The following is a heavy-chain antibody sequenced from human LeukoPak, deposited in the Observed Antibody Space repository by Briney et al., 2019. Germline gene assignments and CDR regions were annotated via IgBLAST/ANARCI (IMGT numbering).Heavy chain of an antibody. J-gene: IGHJ4*02. CDR1: GYTLTELS. CDR2: FDPEDGET. Sequence: GASVKVSCKVSGYTLTELSMHWVRQAPGKGLEWMGGFDPEDGETIYAQKFQGRVTMTEDTSTDTAYMELSSLRSEDTAVYYCATPALYYCSSTSCYLIHWGQGTLVTVSS. V-gene: IGHV1-24*01. CDR3: ATPALYYCSSTSCYLIH. D-gene: IGHD2-2*01.